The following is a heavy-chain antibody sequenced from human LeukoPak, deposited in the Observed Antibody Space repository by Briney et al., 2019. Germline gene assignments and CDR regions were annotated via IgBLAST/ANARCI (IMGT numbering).Heavy chain of an antibody. Sequence: SETLSLTCTVSGGSISSSSYYWGWIRQPPGKGLEWIGSIYYSGSTYYNPSLKSRVTKSVDTSKNQFSLKLSSVTAADTAVYYCARGDPTVTTTMDYWGQGTLVTVSS. D-gene: IGHD4-17*01. CDR1: GGSISSSSYY. J-gene: IGHJ4*02. CDR3: ARGDPTVTTTMDY. V-gene: IGHV4-39*07. CDR2: IYYSGST.